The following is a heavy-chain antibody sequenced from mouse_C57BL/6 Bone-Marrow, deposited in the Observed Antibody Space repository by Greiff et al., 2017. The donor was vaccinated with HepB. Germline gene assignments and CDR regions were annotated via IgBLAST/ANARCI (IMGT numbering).Heavy chain of an antibody. D-gene: IGHD2-4*01. CDR3: ARGGRDYGRFAY. V-gene: IGHV1-63*01. Sequence: QVQLQQSGAELVKPGASVKLSCKASGYTFTNYWIGWAKQRPGHGLEWIGDIYPGGGYTNYNEKFKGKATLAADKSSSTAYMQFSSLTSEDSAIYYCARGGRDYGRFAYWGQGTLVTVSA. CDR2: IYPGGGYT. J-gene: IGHJ3*01. CDR1: GYTFTNYW.